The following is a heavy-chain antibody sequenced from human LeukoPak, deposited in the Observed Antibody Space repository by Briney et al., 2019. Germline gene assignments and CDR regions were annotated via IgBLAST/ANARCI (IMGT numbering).Heavy chain of an antibody. CDR1: GFNFRTYG. CDR3: VWGHYHDY. CDR2: IQFDESSK. V-gene: IGHV3-30*02. J-gene: IGHJ4*02. Sequence: GGSLRLSCAASGFNFRTYGMHWVRQAPGKGLEWVAFIQFDESSKNYADSVKGRFTISRDNSKNTVYLQVNSLRAEDTAVYYCVWGHYHDYTGQGTLVTVSS. D-gene: IGHD1-26*01.